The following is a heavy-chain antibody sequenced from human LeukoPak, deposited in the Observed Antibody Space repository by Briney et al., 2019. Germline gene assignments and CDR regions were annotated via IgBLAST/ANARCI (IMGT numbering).Heavy chain of an antibody. D-gene: IGHD1-26*01. Sequence: GGFLRLSCAASGFTFSIYWMSWVRQAPGKGLEWVANIKQDGSEKYYVDSVKGRFTISRDNAKNSLYLQMNSLRAEDTAVYYCARVYSGNTGVEYWGQGILVTVSS. CDR3: ARVYSGNTGVEY. V-gene: IGHV3-7*01. CDR1: GFTFSIYW. CDR2: IKQDGSEK. J-gene: IGHJ4*02.